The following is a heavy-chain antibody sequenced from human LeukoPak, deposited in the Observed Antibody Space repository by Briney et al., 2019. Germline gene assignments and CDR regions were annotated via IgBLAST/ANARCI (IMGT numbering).Heavy chain of an antibody. V-gene: IGHV1-46*01. D-gene: IGHD3-10*01. CDR3: ARERLTMIRGVTRDAFDI. Sequence: ASVKVSCKASGYTSTNYYLHWVRQAPEQGLEWMGIINPSGGSTSYAQKFQGRVTMTSDTSTNTVYMELSSLRSEDTAVYYCARERLTMIRGVTRDAFDIWGQGTMVTVSS. CDR2: INPSGGST. CDR1: GYTSTNYY. J-gene: IGHJ3*02.